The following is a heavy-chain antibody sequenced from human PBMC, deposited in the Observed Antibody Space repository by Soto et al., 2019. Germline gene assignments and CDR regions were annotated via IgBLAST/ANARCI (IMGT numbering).Heavy chain of an antibody. Sequence: VQLVESGGGLVQPGGSLRLSCAASGFTFSSYGMSWVRQAPGKGLEWVSGISGSGGSTYYADSVKGRFTISRDNSKNTLYLQMDSLRADDTAVYYCARYCSSTSCSPYYYYAMDVWGQGTTVTVSS. CDR1: GFTFSSYG. D-gene: IGHD2-2*01. CDR2: ISGSGGST. CDR3: ARYCSSTSCSPYYYYAMDV. J-gene: IGHJ6*02. V-gene: IGHV3-23*04.